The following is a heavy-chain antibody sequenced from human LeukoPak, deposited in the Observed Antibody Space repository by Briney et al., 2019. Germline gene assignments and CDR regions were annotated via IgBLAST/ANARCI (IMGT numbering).Heavy chain of an antibody. Sequence: GGSLRLSCAVSGFTFSSYSMNWVRQAPGKGLEWVAYISTLSSTIYYADSVKGRFTISRDNAKNSLYLQTNSLRDEDTAVYYCARHGSGFNYWGRGALVTVSS. D-gene: IGHD3-10*01. J-gene: IGHJ4*02. V-gene: IGHV3-48*02. CDR3: ARHGSGFNY. CDR1: GFTFSSYS. CDR2: ISTLSSTI.